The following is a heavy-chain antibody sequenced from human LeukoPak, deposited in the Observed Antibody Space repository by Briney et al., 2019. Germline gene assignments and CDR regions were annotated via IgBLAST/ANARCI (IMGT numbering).Heavy chain of an antibody. J-gene: IGHJ2*01. CDR1: ATPSPVIAT. CDR3: AIGVGDHFGKAYDQPSYWFVDL. D-gene: IGHD4-17*01. CDR2: IYHTGNT. Sequence: SETLSLTLSLATPSPVIATGAGSLRQHPGKGLEWIGYIYHTGNTYSSPSLNSRLTILVDKSKNEFSLRLTSLTAADTAVYFCAIGVGDHFGKAYDQPSYWFVDLWGRGTLVTVSS. V-gene: IGHV4-31*02.